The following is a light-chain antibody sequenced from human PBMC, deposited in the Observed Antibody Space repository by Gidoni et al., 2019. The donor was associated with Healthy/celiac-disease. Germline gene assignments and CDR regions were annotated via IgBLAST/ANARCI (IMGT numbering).Light chain of an antibody. CDR2: DAS. CDR1: QSVSSY. J-gene: IGKJ5*01. V-gene: IGKV3-11*01. Sequence: EIVLTQSPATLSLSSGERATLSCRASQSVSSYLAWYQQKPGQAPRLLLYDASNRATGIPARFSGSGFGTDFTLTISSLEPEDFAVYYCQQRSNWLTFGQGTRLEIK. CDR3: QQRSNWLT.